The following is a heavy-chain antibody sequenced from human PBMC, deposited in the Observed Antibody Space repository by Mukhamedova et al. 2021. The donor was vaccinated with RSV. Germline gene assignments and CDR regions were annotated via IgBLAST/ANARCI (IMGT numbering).Heavy chain of an antibody. Sequence: GSDKYYVDSVKGRFTISRDNAKNSLYLQMNSLRADDTALYYCAREGPRSATYHYWGQGTLVTVSS. CDR2: GSDK. V-gene: IGHV3-7*03. CDR3: AREGPRSATYHY. J-gene: IGHJ4*02.